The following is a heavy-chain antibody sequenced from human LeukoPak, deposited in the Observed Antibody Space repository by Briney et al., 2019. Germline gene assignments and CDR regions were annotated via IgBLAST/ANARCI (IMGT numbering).Heavy chain of an antibody. V-gene: IGHV3-30*18. CDR2: ISHDGNNK. CDR3: AKVSIVATITGGDY. D-gene: IGHD5-12*01. J-gene: IGHJ4*02. Sequence: GGSLRLSCAASGFTFSSYGMHWVRQVPAKGLEWVAVISHDGNNKHYADSVKGRFAISRDNSKNTLYLQMNSLRAEDTAVYYCAKVSIVATITGGDYWGQGTLVTVSS. CDR1: GFTFSSYG.